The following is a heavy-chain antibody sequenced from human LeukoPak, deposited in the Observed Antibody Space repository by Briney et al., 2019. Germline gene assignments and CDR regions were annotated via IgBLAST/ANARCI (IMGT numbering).Heavy chain of an antibody. J-gene: IGHJ6*02. CDR3: ARDYDFWSGYSYYYYGMDV. CDR1: GFTFSSYW. Sequence: GGPLRISCVASGFTFSSYWMSWVRQAPGKGLEWVASIKQDGGQNHYLDSVKGRFTISRDNAKSSLFLQLNSLSAEDTAMYYCARDYDFWSGYSYYYYGMDVWGQGTTVTVSS. CDR2: IKQDGGQN. V-gene: IGHV3-7*01. D-gene: IGHD3-3*01.